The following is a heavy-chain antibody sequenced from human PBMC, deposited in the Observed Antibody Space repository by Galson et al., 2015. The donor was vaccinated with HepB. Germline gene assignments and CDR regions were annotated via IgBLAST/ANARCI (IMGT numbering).Heavy chain of an antibody. J-gene: IGHJ6*02. V-gene: IGHV1-2*06. D-gene: IGHD3-3*01. CDR2: INPNSGGA. Sequence: SVKVSCKASGYTFSDYYMYWVRQAPGQGLEWMGRINPNSGGANYAQKFQGRVTMTRDTSISTAYMELSRLRSDDTAVYYCARVNDFWSGHYYGMDVWGQGTTVTVSS. CDR3: ARVNDFWSGHYYGMDV. CDR1: GYTFSDYY.